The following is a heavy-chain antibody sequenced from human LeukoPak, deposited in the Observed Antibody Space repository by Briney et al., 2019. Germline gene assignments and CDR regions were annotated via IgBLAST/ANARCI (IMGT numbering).Heavy chain of an antibody. CDR3: ARGDYYDSSGYSQYFQH. CDR1: GFTFSNYG. Sequence: GGSLRLSCAASGFTFSNYGMHWVRQAPGKGLEWVAVIWYDGSNKYYADSVKGRFTISRDNAKNTLYLQMNSLRAEDTAVYYCARGDYYDSSGYSQYFQHWGQGTLVTVSS. CDR2: IWYDGSNK. V-gene: IGHV3-33*01. J-gene: IGHJ1*01. D-gene: IGHD3-22*01.